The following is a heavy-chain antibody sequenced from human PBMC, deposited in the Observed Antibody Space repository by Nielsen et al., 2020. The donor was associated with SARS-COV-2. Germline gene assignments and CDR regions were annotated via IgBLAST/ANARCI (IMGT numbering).Heavy chain of an antibody. CDR3: ARDLMVVGAINEDY. CDR1: GFTFSSYG. CDR2: IWYDGGNK. D-gene: IGHD1-26*01. J-gene: IGHJ4*02. Sequence: GESLKISCAASGFTFSSYGMHWVRQAPGKGLEWVAVIWYDGGNKYYADSVKGRFTISRDNSKNTLYLQMNSLRAEDTAVYYCARDLMVVGAINEDYWGQGTLVTVSS. V-gene: IGHV3-33*01.